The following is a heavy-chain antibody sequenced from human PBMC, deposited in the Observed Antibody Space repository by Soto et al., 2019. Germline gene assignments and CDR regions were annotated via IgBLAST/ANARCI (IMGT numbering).Heavy chain of an antibody. J-gene: IGHJ4*02. D-gene: IGHD6-19*01. CDR3: ARDGLAVAGTLFIDY. CDR1: GFTFSSYG. V-gene: IGHV3-33*01. CDR2: IWYDGSNK. Sequence: GGSLRLSCAASGFTFSSYGMHWVRQAPGKGLEWVAVIWYDGSNKYYADSVKGRFTISRDNSKNTLYLQMNSLRAEDTAVYYCARDGLAVAGTLFIDYWGQGTLVTVSS.